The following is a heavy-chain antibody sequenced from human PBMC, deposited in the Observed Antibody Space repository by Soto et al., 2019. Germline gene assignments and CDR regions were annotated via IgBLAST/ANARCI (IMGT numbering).Heavy chain of an antibody. CDR2: SIPIFGTA. V-gene: IGHV1-69*12. J-gene: IGHJ4*02. CDR1: GGTCSSYA. CDR3: ARSVDYYDSSGPTGFDY. Sequence: QVQLVQSGAEVKKPGSSVKVSCKASGGTCSSYAISWVRQAPGQGLEWMGGSIPIFGTANYAQKFQGRVTITADESTSTAYMELSSLRSEDTAVYYCARSVDYYDSSGPTGFDYWVQGTLVTVSS. D-gene: IGHD3-22*01.